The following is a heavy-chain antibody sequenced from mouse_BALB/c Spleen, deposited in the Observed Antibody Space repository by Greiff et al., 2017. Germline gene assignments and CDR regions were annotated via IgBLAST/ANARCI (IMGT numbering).Heavy chain of an antibody. CDR3: ARNYYDYDGFAY. CDR1: GFTFSSYG. Sequence: VQLKESGGDLVKPGGSLKLSCAASGFTFSSYGMSWVRQTPDKRLEWVATISSGGSYTYYPDSVKGRFTISRDNAKNTLYLQMSSLKSEDTAMYYCARNYYDYDGFAYWGQGTLVTVSA. D-gene: IGHD2-4*01. J-gene: IGHJ3*01. V-gene: IGHV5-6*01. CDR2: ISSGGSYT.